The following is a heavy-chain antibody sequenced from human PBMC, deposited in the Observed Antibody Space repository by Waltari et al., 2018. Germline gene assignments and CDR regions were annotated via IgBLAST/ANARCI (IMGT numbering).Heavy chain of an antibody. J-gene: IGHJ3*02. D-gene: IGHD4-17*01. Sequence: QVQLVQSGAEVKKPGSSVKVSCKASGGTFSSYAISWVRQAPGQGLEWMGGIIPIFGTANYAQKFQGRVTITADESTSTAYMELSSLRSEDTAVYYCARGGDYGYLVLVRAFDIWGQGTMVTVSS. V-gene: IGHV1-69*13. CDR3: ARGGDYGYLVLVRAFDI. CDR2: IIPIFGTA. CDR1: GGTFSSYA.